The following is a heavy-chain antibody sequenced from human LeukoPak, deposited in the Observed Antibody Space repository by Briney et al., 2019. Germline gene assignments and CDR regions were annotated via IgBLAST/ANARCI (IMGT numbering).Heavy chain of an antibody. D-gene: IGHD3-22*01. Sequence: SVKVSCKASGGTFSSYAISWVRQAPGQGLEWMGGIIPIFGTANYAQKFQGRVTITADESTSTAYMELSSLRSEDTAVYYSARRGSYDSSGYFAFDIWGQGTMVTVSS. J-gene: IGHJ3*02. V-gene: IGHV1-69*01. CDR2: IIPIFGTA. CDR1: GGTFSSYA. CDR3: ARRGSYDSSGYFAFDI.